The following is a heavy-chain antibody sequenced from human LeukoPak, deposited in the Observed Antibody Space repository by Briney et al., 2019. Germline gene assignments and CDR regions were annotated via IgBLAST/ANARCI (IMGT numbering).Heavy chain of an antibody. J-gene: IGHJ3*02. V-gene: IGHV1-69*13. Sequence: SVKVSCKASGGTFSSYAISWVRQAPGQGLEWMGGIIPIFGTANYAQKFQGRVTITADESTSTAYMELSSLRSEDTAVYYCASEAYCGGDCYSLGIWGQGTMVTVSS. D-gene: IGHD2-21*02. CDR3: ASEAYCGGDCYSLGI. CDR2: IIPIFGTA. CDR1: GGTFSSYA.